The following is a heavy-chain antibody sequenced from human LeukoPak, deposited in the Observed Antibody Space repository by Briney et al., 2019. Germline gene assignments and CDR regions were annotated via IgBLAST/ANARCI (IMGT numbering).Heavy chain of an antibody. CDR1: GYTFTGYY. D-gene: IGHD3-22*01. CDR3: ARESITMIASRYWFDL. CDR2: INPNSGGT. V-gene: IGHV1-2*02. J-gene: IGHJ5*02. Sequence: ASVKVSCKASGYTFTGYYMHWVRQAPGQGREGMGWINPNSGGTNYAQKFQGRVTITRDTSISTAYMELSRLRSDDTAVYYCARESITMIASRYWFDLWGQGTLVTVSS.